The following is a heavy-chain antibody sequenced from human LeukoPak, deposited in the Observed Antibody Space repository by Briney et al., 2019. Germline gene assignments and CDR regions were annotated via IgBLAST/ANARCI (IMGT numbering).Heavy chain of an antibody. J-gene: IGHJ5*02. CDR2: IYYSGST. Sequence: SETLSLTCTVSGGSISSGGYYWSLIRQHPGKGLEWIGYIYYSGSTYYNPFLKSRVTVSVDTSKNQFSLKLSSVTAADTAVYYCARVYGRSTSRRINWFDPWGQGTLVTVSS. D-gene: IGHD2-2*01. CDR3: ARVYGRSTSRRINWFDP. CDR1: GGSISSGGYY. V-gene: IGHV4-31*03.